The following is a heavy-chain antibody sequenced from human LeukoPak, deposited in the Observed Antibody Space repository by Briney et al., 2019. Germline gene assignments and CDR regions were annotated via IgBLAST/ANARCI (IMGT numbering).Heavy chain of an antibody. V-gene: IGHV4-34*01. J-gene: IGHJ6*03. CDR3: ARGAFGKYSMDV. CDR1: IGSFCVYY. D-gene: IGHD3-3*01. CDR2: INHSGRT. Sequence: SETLSLTCAVYIGSFCVYYWSCIRHPPGEGGECGGEINHSGRTNYHPSLKSRVTISVDTSKNQFSLKLSSVTAADTAVYYCARGAFGKYSMDVWGKGTRVTVSS.